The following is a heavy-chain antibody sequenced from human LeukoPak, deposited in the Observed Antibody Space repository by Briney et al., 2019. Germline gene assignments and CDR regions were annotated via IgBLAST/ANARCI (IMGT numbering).Heavy chain of an antibody. D-gene: IGHD3-10*01. Sequence: GESLKISCKGSGYSFTSYWIGWVRQMPGKGLEWMGIIYPGDSDTRYSPSFQGQVTISADKSISTAYLQWSSLKASDTTMYYCARNPSPSVWFGEFLYNWFDPWGQGTLVTVSS. CDR3: ARNPSPSVWFGEFLYNWFDP. J-gene: IGHJ5*02. CDR2: IYPGDSDT. V-gene: IGHV5-51*01. CDR1: GYSFTSYW.